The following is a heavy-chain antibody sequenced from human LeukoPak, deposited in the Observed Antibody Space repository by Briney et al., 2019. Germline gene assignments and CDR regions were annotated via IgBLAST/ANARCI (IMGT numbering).Heavy chain of an antibody. CDR3: AKGASYYYDSSGYNRFDP. V-gene: IGHV3-30*02. CDR2: IRYDGSNK. Sequence: GGSLRLSCAASGFTFSSYGMHWVRQAPGKGLEWVAFIRYDGSNKYYADSVKGRFTISRDNSKNTLYLQMNSLRAEDTAVYYCAKGASYYYDSSGYNRFDPWGQGTLVTVSS. J-gene: IGHJ5*02. CDR1: GFTFSSYG. D-gene: IGHD3-22*01.